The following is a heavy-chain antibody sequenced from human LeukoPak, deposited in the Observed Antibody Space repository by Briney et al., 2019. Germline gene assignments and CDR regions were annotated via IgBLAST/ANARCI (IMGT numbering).Heavy chain of an antibody. J-gene: IGHJ4*02. Sequence: GGSLRLSCAASGFTFSSYAMHWVRQAPGKGLEYVSAISSNGGSTYYANSVKGRFTISRDNSKNTLYLQMGSLRAEDMAVYYCAREVSDSGSYLFDYWGQGTLVTVSS. CDR1: GFTFSSYA. D-gene: IGHD1-26*01. V-gene: IGHV3-64*01. CDR2: ISSNGGST. CDR3: AREVSDSGSYLFDY.